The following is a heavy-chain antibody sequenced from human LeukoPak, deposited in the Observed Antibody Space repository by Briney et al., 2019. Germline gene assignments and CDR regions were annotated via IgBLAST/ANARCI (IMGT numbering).Heavy chain of an antibody. Sequence: PRRSLRLSCAASGFTFSDYGMHWVRQAPGKGLEWVAVIWYDGSNKYYADSVEGRFTISRDNSKNTLYLQMNSLRAEDTAVYYCVRVAVAGNLNNWFDPWGQGTLVTVSS. V-gene: IGHV3-33*01. CDR2: IWYDGSNK. CDR1: GFTFSDYG. J-gene: IGHJ5*02. D-gene: IGHD6-19*01. CDR3: VRVAVAGNLNNWFDP.